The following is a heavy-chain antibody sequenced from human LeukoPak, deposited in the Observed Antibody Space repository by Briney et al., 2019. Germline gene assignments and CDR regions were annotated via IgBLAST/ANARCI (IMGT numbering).Heavy chain of an antibody. J-gene: IGHJ4*02. Sequence: SETLSLTCTVSGGSISSNSYYWGWIRQPPGKGLEWIGSIYYSGSTYYNPSLKNRLTISVDTSKNQFSLKLSSVTAADTAVYYCARTRYYYGSRSYGAPYYYDYWGQGTLVTVSS. D-gene: IGHD3-10*01. CDR1: GGSISSNSYY. CDR2: IYYSGST. CDR3: ARTRYYYGSRSYGAPYYYDY. V-gene: IGHV4-39*01.